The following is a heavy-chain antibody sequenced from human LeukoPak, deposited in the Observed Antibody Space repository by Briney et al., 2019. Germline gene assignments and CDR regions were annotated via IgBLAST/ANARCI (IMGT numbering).Heavy chain of an antibody. CDR2: IKLDGSEK. CDR1: GFTFSSYW. D-gene: IGHD3-16*01. V-gene: IGHV3-7*01. Sequence: PGGFLKLSCAASGFTFSSYWMSWVRQAPGKGLEWVANIKLDGSEKNYVDSVKGRFTISRDNAKNSVYLQMNSLRAEDTAVYYCARGGTATYYFDYWGQGTLVTVSS. CDR3: ARGGTATYYFDY. J-gene: IGHJ4*02.